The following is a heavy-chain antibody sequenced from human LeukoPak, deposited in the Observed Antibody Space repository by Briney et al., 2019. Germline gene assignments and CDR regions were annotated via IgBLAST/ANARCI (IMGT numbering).Heavy chain of an antibody. J-gene: IGHJ6*03. D-gene: IGHD5-18*01. CDR2: TRNKANSYTT. CDR1: GFTFSDHY. Sequence: GGSLRLSCAASGFTFSDHYMDWVRQAPGKGLEWVGRTRNKANSYTTEYAASVKGRFTISRDESKNSLYLQMNSLKTEDTAVYYCAREGGYSYGYYYYYYMDVWGKGTTVTVSS. CDR3: AREGGYSYGYYYYYYMDV. V-gene: IGHV3-72*01.